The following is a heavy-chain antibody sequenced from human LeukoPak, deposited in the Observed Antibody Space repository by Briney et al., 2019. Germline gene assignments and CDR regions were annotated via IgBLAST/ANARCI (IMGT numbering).Heavy chain of an antibody. CDR2: IVVGSGNK. CDR3: AAYYGSGSSYAFDI. D-gene: IGHD3-10*01. J-gene: IGHJ3*02. V-gene: IGHV1-58*02. CDR1: GFTVTSSA. Sequence: TSVKVSCKASGFTVTSSAMQWVRQSRGQRLEWIGWIVVGSGNKNYEQKLQERVTITRDMSTSTAYMELSSLRSEDTAVYYCAAYYGSGSSYAFDIWGQGTMVTVSS.